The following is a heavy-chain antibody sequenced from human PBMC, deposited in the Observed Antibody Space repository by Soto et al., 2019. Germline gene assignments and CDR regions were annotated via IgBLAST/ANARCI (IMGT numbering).Heavy chain of an antibody. J-gene: IGHJ6*02. CDR1: GGTFRSYA. CDR2: IIPIFGTA. D-gene: IGHD1-1*01. CDR3: ARGSNARQPLDV. V-gene: IGHV1-69*01. Sequence: SVKVSCKASGGTFRSYAISWVGQAPGQGLEWMGGIIPIFGTANYAQKFQGRVTITADESTSTAYMELSSLRSEDTAVYYCARGSNARQPLDVWGQGTTVTVSS.